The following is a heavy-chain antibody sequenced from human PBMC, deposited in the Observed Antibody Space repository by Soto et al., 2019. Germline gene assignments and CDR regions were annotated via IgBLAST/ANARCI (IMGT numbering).Heavy chain of an antibody. V-gene: IGHV4-4*02. Sequence: PSETLSITCAVSGDSISSFNWWSWVRQPPGKGPEWIGEILHSGSTTYNPSLKSRVIISVDRSKNQFSLKVRSVTAADTAVYYCARETYGDYVGYFDPWGQGIQVTVSS. CDR1: GDSISSFNW. CDR2: ILHSGST. CDR3: ARETYGDYVGYFDP. D-gene: IGHD4-17*01. J-gene: IGHJ5*02.